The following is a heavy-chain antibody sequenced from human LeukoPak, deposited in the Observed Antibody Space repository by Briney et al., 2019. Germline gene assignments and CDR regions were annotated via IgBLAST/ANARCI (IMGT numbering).Heavy chain of an antibody. V-gene: IGHV3-23*01. Sequence: PGGSLRLSCEASGLSFSTYAMSWVRQAPGKGLEWVSSISGSGGSRNYGDSVKGRFTSSRDNSKNTLLLQMNSLRAEDTAVYYCAKETSDYGDYVNAFDVWGQGTMVTVSS. CDR3: AKETSDYGDYVNAFDV. CDR2: ISGSGGSR. CDR1: GLSFSTYA. D-gene: IGHD4-17*01. J-gene: IGHJ3*01.